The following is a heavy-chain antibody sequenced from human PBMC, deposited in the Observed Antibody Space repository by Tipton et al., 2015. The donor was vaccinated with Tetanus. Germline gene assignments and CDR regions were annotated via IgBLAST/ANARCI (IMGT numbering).Heavy chain of an antibody. CDR3: ARGLIDDFLGSRIYFDS. V-gene: IGHV4-61*08. CDR2: IFYSGNS. Sequence: TLSLTCTVSGGSIRSEDYSWNWIRQPPGKALEWIGDIFYSGNSISNPSFRSRVTMSVDTSRTLFSLTLIAVTAADTAVYFCARGLIDDFLGSRIYFDSWGPGTLVTVSS. D-gene: IGHD2-8*01. J-gene: IGHJ4*02. CDR1: GGSIRSEDYS.